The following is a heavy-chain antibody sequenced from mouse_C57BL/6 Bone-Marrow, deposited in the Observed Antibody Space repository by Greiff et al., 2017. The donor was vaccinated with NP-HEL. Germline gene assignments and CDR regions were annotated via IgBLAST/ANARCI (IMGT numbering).Heavy chain of an antibody. D-gene: IGHD3-2*02. CDR1: GYTFTSYW. CDR3: AIRDSSGPAWFAY. CDR2: IHPSDSDT. V-gene: IGHV1-74*01. J-gene: IGHJ3*01. Sequence: QVHVKQPGAELVKPGASVKVSCKASGYTFTSYWMHWVKQRPGQGLEWIGRIHPSDSDTNYNQKFKGKATLTVDKSSSTAYMQLSSLTSEDSAVYYCAIRDSSGPAWFAYWGQGTLVTVSA.